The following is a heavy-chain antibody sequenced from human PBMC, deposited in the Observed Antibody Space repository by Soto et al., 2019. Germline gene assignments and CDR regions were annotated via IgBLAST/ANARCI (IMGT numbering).Heavy chain of an antibody. V-gene: IGHV2-5*02. CDR2: IYWDDDK. CDR1: GFSLSTSGVG. J-gene: IGHJ4*02. Sequence: NFSRSGPTLVKPTQTLTLTCTFSGFSLSTSGVGVGWIRQPPGKALEWLALIYWDDDKRYSPSLKSRLTITKDTSKNQVVLTMTNMDPVDTATYYCAHRPLGVYYYGSGSYYTAESFDYWGQGTLVTVSS. CDR3: AHRPLGVYYYGSGSYYTAESFDY. D-gene: IGHD3-10*01.